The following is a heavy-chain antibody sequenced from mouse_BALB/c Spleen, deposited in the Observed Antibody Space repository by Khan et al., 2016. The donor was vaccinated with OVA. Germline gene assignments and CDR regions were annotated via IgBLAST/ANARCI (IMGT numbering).Heavy chain of an antibody. J-gene: IGHJ3*01. Sequence: EVELVESGGDLVKPGGSLKLSCAASGFTFSTYGMSWVRQTPDKRLEWVATVSTGGGYTYYPDSVQGRFTISLDNAKTTMYLQMSGLNDEDTAMVYWTRRDYYYDSEGFAYWGQGTLVTVSA. V-gene: IGHV5-6*01. CDR3: TRRDYYYDSEGFAY. CDR2: VSTGGGYT. D-gene: IGHD1-1*01. CDR1: GFTFSTYG.